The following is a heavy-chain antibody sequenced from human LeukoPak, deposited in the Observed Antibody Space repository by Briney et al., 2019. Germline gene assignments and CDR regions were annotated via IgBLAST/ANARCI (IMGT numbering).Heavy chain of an antibody. V-gene: IGHV3-74*01. Sequence: GGSLRLSCAASGFTFIAYGMQWVRQAPGKGLVWVSRIDNDGSSTSYADSVKGRFTISRGNAKNTLYLQVNSLRAEDTGVYYCARELPREVTLDYWGQGTLVTVSS. CDR1: GFTFIAYG. D-gene: IGHD2-21*02. CDR2: IDNDGSST. J-gene: IGHJ4*02. CDR3: ARELPREVTLDY.